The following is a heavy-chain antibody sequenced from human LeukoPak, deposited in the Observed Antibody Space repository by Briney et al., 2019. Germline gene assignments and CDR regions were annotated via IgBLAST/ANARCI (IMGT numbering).Heavy chain of an antibody. CDR2: IIPIFGTA. D-gene: IGHD3-16*01. J-gene: IGHJ3*02. Sequence: SVKVSCKASGGTFSSYAISWVRQAPGQGLEWMGRIIPIFGTANYAQKFQGRVTITTDESTSTAYMELSSLRSEDTAVYYCARVFPANDYVWGSYGAFDIWGQGTMVTVSS. CDR3: ARVFPANDYVWGSYGAFDI. CDR1: GGTFSSYA. V-gene: IGHV1-69*05.